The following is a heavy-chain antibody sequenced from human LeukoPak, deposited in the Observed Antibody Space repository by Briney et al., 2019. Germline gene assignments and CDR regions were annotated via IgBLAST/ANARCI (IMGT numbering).Heavy chain of an antibody. D-gene: IGHD3-16*01. CDR2: MNRDGSEK. J-gene: IGHJ6*02. CDR3: ARDGGIIRFGGQDV. Sequence: GRSLRLSCAASGFTFSSYWMSWVRQAPGKGLEWVANMNRDGSEKNYVDSIKGRFTISRDNAANSLYLQMNSLRVEDTAVYYCARDGGIIRFGGQDVWGQGTTVIVS. CDR1: GFTFSSYW. V-gene: IGHV3-7*01.